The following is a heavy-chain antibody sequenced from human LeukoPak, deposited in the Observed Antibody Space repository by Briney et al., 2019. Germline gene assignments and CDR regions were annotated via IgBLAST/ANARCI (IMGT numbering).Heavy chain of an antibody. CDR3: ARDIMDV. V-gene: IGHV4-61*02. Sequence: SQTLSLTCTVSGGSISSGSYYWSWIRQPAGKGLEWIGRIYTSGSTNYNPSLKSRVTMSVDTSKNQFSLKLSSVTAADTAVYYCARDIMDVWGKGTTVTVSS. CDR1: GGSISSGSYY. J-gene: IGHJ6*03. CDR2: IYTSGST.